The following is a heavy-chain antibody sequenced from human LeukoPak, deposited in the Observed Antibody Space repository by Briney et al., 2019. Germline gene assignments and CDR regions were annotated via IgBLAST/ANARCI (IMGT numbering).Heavy chain of an antibody. CDR2: INPNSGGT. CDR1: GYTFTGYY. V-gene: IGHV1-2*02. J-gene: IGHJ4*02. Sequence: ASVKVSCKASGYTFTGYYMHWVRQAPGQGLEWMGWINPNSGGTNYAQKFQGRVTMTRDTSISIVYMELSRLRSDDTAVYYCARDAVDYGGNPYYFDYWGQGTLVTVSS. D-gene: IGHD4-23*01. CDR3: ARDAVDYGGNPYYFDY.